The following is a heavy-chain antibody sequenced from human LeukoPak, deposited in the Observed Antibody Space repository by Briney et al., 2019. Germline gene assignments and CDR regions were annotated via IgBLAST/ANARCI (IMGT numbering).Heavy chain of an antibody. Sequence: GSLRLSCAASGFTFSSYAMSWVRQAPGKGLEWVSAISASGGNTYYADSVKGRFTLSRDTSKNTLYLQMNSLRAEDTAVYFCARETMYSSGWFFDYWGQGTLVTVSS. D-gene: IGHD6-19*01. CDR1: GFTFSSYA. V-gene: IGHV3-23*01. CDR3: ARETMYSSGWFFDY. CDR2: ISASGGNT. J-gene: IGHJ4*02.